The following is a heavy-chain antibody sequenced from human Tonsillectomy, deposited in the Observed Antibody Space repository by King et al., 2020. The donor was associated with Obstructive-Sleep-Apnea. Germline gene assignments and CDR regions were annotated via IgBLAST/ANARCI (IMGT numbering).Heavy chain of an antibody. CDR2: INQEGSEK. V-gene: IGHV3-7*03. D-gene: IGHD3-3*01. J-gene: IGHJ6*02. Sequence: VQLVESGGGLVQPGGSLRLSCGGSEFTFSNYWMSWVRQAPGKGLEWVANINQEGSEKYYVDSGKGRFPISRDNAKNSVYLQMNSLKAEDTAVYYCARFDDFWSGSYYFYYGMDVWGQGTTVTVSS. CDR1: EFTFSNYW. CDR3: ARFDDFWSGSYYFYYGMDV.